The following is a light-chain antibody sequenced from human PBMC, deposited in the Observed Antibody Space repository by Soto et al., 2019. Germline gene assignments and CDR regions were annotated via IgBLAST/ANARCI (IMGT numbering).Light chain of an antibody. V-gene: IGLV1-40*01. Sequence: QSVLTQPPSVSGAPGQRVTISCTGSSSNIGAPNYIHWYQQLPGTAPKLLIFENTNRTSGVPDRFSGSKSGPAATLAIPGIQDADEADYYCQSSDRALGGWIFGGGTKLTVL. CDR3: QSSDRALGGWI. J-gene: IGLJ2*01. CDR2: ENT. CDR1: SSNIGAPNY.